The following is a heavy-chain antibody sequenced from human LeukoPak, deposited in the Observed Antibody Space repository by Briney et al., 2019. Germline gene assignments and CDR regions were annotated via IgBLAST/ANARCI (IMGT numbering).Heavy chain of an antibody. V-gene: IGHV1-8*01. CDR1: GYTFTSYD. D-gene: IGHD3-22*01. CDR3: ARHVSYYDSSGYYQSDAFDI. J-gene: IGHJ3*02. Sequence: GASVKVSCKASGYTFTSYDINWVRQATGQGLEWMGWMSPNSGNTGYAQKFQGRVTMTRNTSISTAYMELSSLRSEDTAVYYCARHVSYYDSSGYYQSDAFDIWGQGTMVTVSS. CDR2: MSPNSGNT.